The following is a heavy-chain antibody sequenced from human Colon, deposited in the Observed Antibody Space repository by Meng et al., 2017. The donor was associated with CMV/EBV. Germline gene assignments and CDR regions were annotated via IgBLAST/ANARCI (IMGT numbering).Heavy chain of an antibody. CDR2: ITTSGGGR. CDR3: IKGGTGADIILNH. D-gene: IGHD3-9*01. CDR1: GFTFSNCA. J-gene: IGHJ4*02. Sequence: GESLKISCAASGFTFSNCAMTWVRQAPGKRLEWVSAITTSGGGRYYAASVKGRFTISADKSENTLHLQMNSLRAEDSALYYCIKGGTGADIILNHWGQGTLVTVSS. V-gene: IGHV3-23*01.